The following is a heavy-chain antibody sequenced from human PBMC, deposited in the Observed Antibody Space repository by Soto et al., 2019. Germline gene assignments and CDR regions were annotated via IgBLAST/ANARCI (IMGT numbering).Heavy chain of an antibody. CDR1: GFTFSSYG. Sequence: QVQLVESGGGVVQPGRSLRLSCAASGFTFSSYGMHWVRQAPGKGLEWVAVIWYDGSNKYNADSVKGRFTISRDNSKNPLYLQMNSLRAEDTAVYYCGRGGGTFDYWGQGTLVTVSS. D-gene: IGHD1-26*01. V-gene: IGHV3-33*01. CDR3: GRGGGTFDY. CDR2: IWYDGSNK. J-gene: IGHJ4*02.